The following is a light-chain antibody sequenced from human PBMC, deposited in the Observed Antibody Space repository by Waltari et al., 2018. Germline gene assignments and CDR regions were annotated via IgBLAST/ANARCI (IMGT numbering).Light chain of an antibody. Sequence: DIQMTQSPSTLSASVGDRVTITCRASPSFSNCFAWYQQKPGKAPELLIQSASSLESGVPSRFSGSGSGTELTLTISSLQPDDFATYYCQQYDSYPLTFGGGTKVEIK. CDR2: SAS. CDR1: PSFSNC. V-gene: IGKV1-5*03. CDR3: QQYDSYPLT. J-gene: IGKJ4*01.